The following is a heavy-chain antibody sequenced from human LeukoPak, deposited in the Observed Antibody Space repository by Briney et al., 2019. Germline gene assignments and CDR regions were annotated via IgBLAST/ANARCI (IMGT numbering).Heavy chain of an antibody. Sequence: GGSLRLSCAASGFTFSDYYMTWIRQAPGKGLEWLSYINTGGTYTNYANSVKGRFTISRDNAKNSLYLQLNSLRAEDTAVYYCTREDNWYFDLWGRGTLVTVSS. V-gene: IGHV3-11*05. CDR2: INTGGTYT. J-gene: IGHJ2*01. CDR3: TREDNWYFDL. CDR1: GFTFSDYY.